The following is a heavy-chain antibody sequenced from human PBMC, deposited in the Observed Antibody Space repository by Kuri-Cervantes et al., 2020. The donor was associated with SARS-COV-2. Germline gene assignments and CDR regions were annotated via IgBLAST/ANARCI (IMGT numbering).Heavy chain of an antibody. V-gene: IGHV3-64*01. Sequence: GGSLRLSCAASGFTFDDYAMHWVRQAPGKGLEYVSAISSNGGSTYYANSVKGRFTISRDNSKNTLYLRMGSLRAEDMAVYYCARMGEPYYMDVWGKGTTVTVSS. D-gene: IGHD3-16*01. CDR3: ARMGEPYYMDV. J-gene: IGHJ6*03. CDR1: GFTFDDYA. CDR2: ISSNGGST.